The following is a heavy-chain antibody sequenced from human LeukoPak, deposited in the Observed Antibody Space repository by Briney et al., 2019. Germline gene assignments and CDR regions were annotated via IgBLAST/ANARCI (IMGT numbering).Heavy chain of an antibody. Sequence: GGSLRLSCAASGFTFGSYAMSWVRQAPGKGLEWVSTISGSGGSTYYADSVKGRFTISRDNSKNTLYLQMISLRAEDTAVYYCAKDQGDSVWGSFDYWGQGTLVTVSS. D-gene: IGHD3-16*01. CDR3: AKDQGDSVWGSFDY. CDR1: GFTFGSYA. V-gene: IGHV3-23*01. J-gene: IGHJ4*02. CDR2: ISGSGGST.